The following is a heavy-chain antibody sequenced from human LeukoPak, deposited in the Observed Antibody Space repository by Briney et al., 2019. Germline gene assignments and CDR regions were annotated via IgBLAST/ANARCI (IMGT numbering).Heavy chain of an antibody. CDR1: GYTFTGYY. CDR3: ARSDCTNGVCPLDY. CDR2: INPNSGGT. V-gene: IGHV1-2*02. Sequence: GASVKVSCKASGYTFTGYYMHWVRQASGQGLEWMGWINPNSGGTNYAQKFQGRVTMTRDTSISTAYMELSRLRSDDTAVYYCARSDCTNGVCPLDYWGQGTLVTVSS. J-gene: IGHJ4*02. D-gene: IGHD2-8*01.